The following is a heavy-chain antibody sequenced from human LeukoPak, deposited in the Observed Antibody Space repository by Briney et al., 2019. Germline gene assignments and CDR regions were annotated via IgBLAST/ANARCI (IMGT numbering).Heavy chain of an antibody. CDR3: ARDLVATSMVGFDY. CDR2: IGRNGNYL. CDR1: GFTFSNYY. V-gene: IGHV3-21*01. D-gene: IGHD5-18*01. J-gene: IGHJ4*02. Sequence: GGSLRLSCAASGFTFSNYYMNWVRQAPGKGLEWVSSIGRNGNYLYYADSVQGRFTISRDNAKNSLYLQMNGLRAEDTAVYYCARDLVATSMVGFDYWGQGTLVTVSS.